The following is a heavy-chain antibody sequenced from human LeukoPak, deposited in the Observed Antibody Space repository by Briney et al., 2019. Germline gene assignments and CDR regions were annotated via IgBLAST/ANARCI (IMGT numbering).Heavy chain of an antibody. CDR1: GGSFGGYY. CDR3: AREMVRAEDY. Sequence: PSETLSLTCAVYGGSFGGYYWSWIRQPPGKGLEWIGEINHSGSTNYNPPLKSRVTISVDTSKNQFSLKLSSVTAADTAVYYCAREMVRAEDYWGQGTLVTVSS. V-gene: IGHV4-34*01. J-gene: IGHJ4*02. D-gene: IGHD3-10*01. CDR2: INHSGST.